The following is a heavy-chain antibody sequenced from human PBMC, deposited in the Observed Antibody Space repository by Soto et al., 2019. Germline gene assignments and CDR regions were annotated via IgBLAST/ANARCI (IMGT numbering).Heavy chain of an antibody. Sequence: SVKVSCKAPGGTFSTYAISWVRQAPGQGLEWMGGIIPMFGTANYAQRFQDRVTITADESTNTVYLELSSLRSEDTAVYFCASGIQLWLRRINNGYSGWGQGTLVTVSS. V-gene: IGHV1-69*13. CDR2: IIPMFGTA. J-gene: IGHJ4*02. CDR1: GGTFSTYA. CDR3: ASGIQLWLRRINNGYSG. D-gene: IGHD5-18*01.